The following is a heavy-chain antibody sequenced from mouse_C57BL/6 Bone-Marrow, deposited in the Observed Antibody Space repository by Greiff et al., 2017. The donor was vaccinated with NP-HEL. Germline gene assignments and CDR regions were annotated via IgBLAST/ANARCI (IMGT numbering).Heavy chain of an antibody. CDR3: ARHDGYCISYMDY. CDR1: GFTFSSYG. J-gene: IGHJ4*01. D-gene: IGHD2-3*01. V-gene: IGHV5-6*01. CDR2: ISSGGSYT. Sequence: EVKLMESGGDLVKPGGSLKLSCAASGFTFSSYGMSWVRQTPDKRLEWVATISSGGSYTYYPDSVKGRFTISRDTAKNTLYLQMSSLKSEDTAMYYCARHDGYCISYMDYWGQGTTVTVSS.